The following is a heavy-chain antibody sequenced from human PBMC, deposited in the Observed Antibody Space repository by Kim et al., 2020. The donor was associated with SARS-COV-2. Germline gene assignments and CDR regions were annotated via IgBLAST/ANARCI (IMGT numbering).Heavy chain of an antibody. V-gene: IGHV3-33*06. D-gene: IGHD4-17*01. Sequence: YADAVKGRFTISRDNSKNTLYLQMNSLRAEDTAVYYCAKATVTPTGYFDYWGQGTLVTVSS. CDR3: AKATVTPTGYFDY. J-gene: IGHJ4*02.